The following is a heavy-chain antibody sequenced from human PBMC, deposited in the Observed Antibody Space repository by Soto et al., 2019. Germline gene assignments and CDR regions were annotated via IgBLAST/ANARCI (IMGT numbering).Heavy chain of an antibody. D-gene: IGHD6-19*01. CDR2: INTNTGNP. CDR3: ARDPLYSSGWYRYCYYYGMDV. CDR1: GYTFTSYA. J-gene: IGHJ6*02. Sequence: ASVKVSCKASGYTFTSYAMNWVRQAPGQGLEWMGWINTNTGNPTYAQGFTGRFVFSLDTSVSTAYLQICSLKAEDTAVYYCARDPLYSSGWYRYCYYYGMDVWGQGTTVTVSS. V-gene: IGHV7-4-1*01.